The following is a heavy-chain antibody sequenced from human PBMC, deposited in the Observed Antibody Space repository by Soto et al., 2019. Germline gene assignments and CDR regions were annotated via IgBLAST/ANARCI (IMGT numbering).Heavy chain of an antibody. V-gene: IGHV4-34*01. Sequence: SETLSLTCAVYGGSFSGYYWSWIRQPPGKGLEWIGEINHSGSTNYNPSLKSRVTISVDTSKNQFSLKLSSVTAADTAVYYCAREVIVRGDAFDIWGQGTMVTVSS. CDR2: INHSGST. J-gene: IGHJ3*02. CDR1: GGSFSGYY. CDR3: AREVIVRGDAFDI. D-gene: IGHD3-10*02.